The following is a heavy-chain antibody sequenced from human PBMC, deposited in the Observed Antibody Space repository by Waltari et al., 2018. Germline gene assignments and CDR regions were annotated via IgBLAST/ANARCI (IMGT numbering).Heavy chain of an antibody. J-gene: IGHJ5*02. CDR3: AKDRAYNSSSLWFDP. Sequence: EVQLVESGGDLVQPGRSLRLSCAASGFTFDDYAMHWVRQAPGRGREWVSGISWNSGRIGYADSVKGRFTISRDSAKNSLYLQMNSLRAEDTALYYCAKDRAYNSSSLWFDPWGQGTLVTVSS. V-gene: IGHV3-9*01. CDR2: ISWNSGRI. D-gene: IGHD6-6*01. CDR1: GFTFDDYA.